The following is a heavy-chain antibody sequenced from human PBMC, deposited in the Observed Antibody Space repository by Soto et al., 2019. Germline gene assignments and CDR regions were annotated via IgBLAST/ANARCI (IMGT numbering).Heavy chain of an antibody. CDR3: VGGQYYFDY. CDR2: ISYDGSNK. CDR1: GFPFSTYG. J-gene: IGHJ4*02. Sequence: QVQLVESGGGVVQPGRSLRLSCAASGFPFSTYGMHWVREGPGKGLEWVAVISYDGSNKFYADSVKGRFTISRDNSKNTLYLQMNGLRPEDTALYYCVGGQYYFDYRGQVTLVTVSS. V-gene: IGHV3-30*03. D-gene: IGHD3-10*01.